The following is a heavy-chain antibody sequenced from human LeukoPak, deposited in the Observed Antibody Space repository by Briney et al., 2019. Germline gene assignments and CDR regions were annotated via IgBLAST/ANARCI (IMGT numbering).Heavy chain of an antibody. CDR1: GYTFTSYY. CDR2: FEPISGTK. D-gene: IGHD3-10*01. V-gene: IGHV1-46*01. CDR3: ARDKEEVAHYDWFDP. J-gene: IGHJ5*02. Sequence: ASVKVSCKASGYTFTSYYMHWVRQAPGQGLEWMGIFEPISGTKRAAEKFQGRVNMTRDTATSTVYMELSSLRPEDTAMYYCARDKEEVAHYDWFDPWGQGTQVTVSS.